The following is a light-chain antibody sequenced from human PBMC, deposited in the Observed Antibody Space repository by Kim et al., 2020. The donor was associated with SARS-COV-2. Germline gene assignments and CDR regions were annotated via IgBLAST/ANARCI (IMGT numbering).Light chain of an antibody. CDR1: QGIRND. CDR3: LQHKYSHLT. Sequence: DIQMTQSPSTLSASVVDRITITCRASQGIRNDLAWYQQKPGKAPKSLIYATSTSQSGVPSRFSDSGSGREFTLTIRSLQPEEFATYSWLQHKYSHLTFGGGTKLEF. J-gene: IGKJ4*01. V-gene: IGKV1-17*01. CDR2: ATS.